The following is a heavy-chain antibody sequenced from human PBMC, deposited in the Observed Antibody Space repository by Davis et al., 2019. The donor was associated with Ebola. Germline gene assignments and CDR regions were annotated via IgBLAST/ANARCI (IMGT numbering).Heavy chain of an antibody. D-gene: IGHD5-18*01. CDR1: GFTFSSYG. J-gene: IGHJ4*02. V-gene: IGHV3-30*03. Sequence: GESLKISCAASGFTFSSYGMHWVRQAPGKGLEWVAVISYDGSNKYYADSVKGRFTISRDNSKNTLYLQMNSLRDEDTAVYYCATGRGGYSYALYYFDYWGQGTLVTVSS. CDR3: ATGRGGYSYALYYFDY. CDR2: ISYDGSNK.